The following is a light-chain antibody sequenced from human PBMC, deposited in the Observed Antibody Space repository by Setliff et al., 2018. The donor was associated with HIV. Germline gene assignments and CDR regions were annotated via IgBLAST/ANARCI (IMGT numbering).Light chain of an antibody. CDR1: TSDVGAYDY. CDR2: EVN. CDR3: SSYTTTSTVV. V-gene: IGLV2-14*01. Sequence: QSALTQPASVSGSPGQSITISCTGTTSDVGAYDYVSWYQQHPGKAPKLLIYEVNNRPSGVSTRFSGSKSSNTASLTISGLQAEDEADYHCSSYTTTSTVVFGGGTKVT. J-gene: IGLJ2*01.